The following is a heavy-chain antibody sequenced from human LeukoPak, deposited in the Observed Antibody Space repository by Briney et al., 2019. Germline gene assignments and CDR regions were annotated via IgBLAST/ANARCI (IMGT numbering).Heavy chain of an antibody. D-gene: IGHD6-19*01. CDR3: ARPYSSGWRGAFDI. V-gene: IGHV4-59*08. J-gene: IGHJ3*02. CDR2: IYYSGST. CDR1: GGSISTYY. Sequence: SETLSLTCTVSGGSISTYYWSWIPQPPGKGLEWIGNIYYSGSTNYNPSLKSRVTISVDTSKNQFSLKLSSVTAADTAIYYCARPYSSGWRGAFDIWRQETMVTVSS.